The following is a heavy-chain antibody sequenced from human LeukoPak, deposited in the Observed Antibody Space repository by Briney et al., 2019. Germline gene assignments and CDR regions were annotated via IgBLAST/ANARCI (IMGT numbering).Heavy chain of an antibody. Sequence: PSETLSLTCAVYGGSFSGYYWSWIRQPPGKGLEWIGEINHSGSTNYNPSLKSRVTISIDTSKNQFSLKLNSVTAADTAVYYCARERPEYTLFDPWGQGTLVTVSS. CDR3: ARERPEYTLFDP. CDR1: GGSFSGYY. V-gene: IGHV4-34*01. J-gene: IGHJ5*02. D-gene: IGHD6-6*01. CDR2: INHSGST.